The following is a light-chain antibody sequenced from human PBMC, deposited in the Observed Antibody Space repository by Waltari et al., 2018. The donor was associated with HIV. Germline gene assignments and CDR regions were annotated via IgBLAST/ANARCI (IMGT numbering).Light chain of an antibody. J-gene: IGKJ4*01. Sequence: IVLTQSPATLSLSPRERATLSCRAMQSVSSYLAWYQQKPGQAPRLLIYDASNRATGIPARFSGSGSGRDCTLTIRSLEPEDFAVYYCQQRSTWPRALTFGGGTKVQIK. V-gene: IGKV3-11*02. CDR3: QQRSTWPRALT. CDR1: QSVSSY. CDR2: DAS.